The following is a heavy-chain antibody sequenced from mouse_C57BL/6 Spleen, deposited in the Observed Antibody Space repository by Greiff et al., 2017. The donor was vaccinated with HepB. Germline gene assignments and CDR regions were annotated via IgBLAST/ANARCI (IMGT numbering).Heavy chain of an antibody. D-gene: IGHD2-3*01. V-gene: IGHV1-53*01. CDR3: ARDIDDGYYFYAMDY. Sequence: QVHVKQPGTELVKPGASVKLSCKASGYTFTSYWMHWVKQRPGQGLEWIGNINPSNGGTNYNEKFKSKATLTVDKSSSTAYMQLSSLTSEDSAVYYWARDIDDGYYFYAMDYWGQGTSVTVSS. J-gene: IGHJ4*01. CDR1: GYTFTSYW. CDR2: INPSNGGT.